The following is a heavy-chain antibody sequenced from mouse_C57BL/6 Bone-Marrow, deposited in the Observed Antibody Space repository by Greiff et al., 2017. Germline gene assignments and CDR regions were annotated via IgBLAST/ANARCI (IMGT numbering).Heavy chain of an antibody. D-gene: IGHD1-2*01. CDR3: ARGRRYYGLCDY. V-gene: IGHV1-74*01. CDR2: IHPSDSDT. CDR1: GYTFTSYW. Sequence: QVQLQQPGAELVKPGASVKVSCKASGYTFTSYWMHWVKQRPGQGLEWIGRIHPSDSDTNYNQKFKGKSTLTVDKSSSTAYMQLSSLTSEDSAVLYCARGRRYYGLCDYWGQGTTLTVSS. J-gene: IGHJ2*01.